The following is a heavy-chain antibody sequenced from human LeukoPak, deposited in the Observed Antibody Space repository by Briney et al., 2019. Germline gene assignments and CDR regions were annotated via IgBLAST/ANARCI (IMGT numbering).Heavy chain of an antibody. V-gene: IGHV3-23*01. J-gene: IGHJ4*02. CDR2: ISGRTGGT. Sequence: GGSLRLSCAASGFTFNTNAMSWVRQAPGKGLEWVSAISGRTGGTYYADSVKGRFTISRDNSKNTLYLQMNSLRAEDTAVYYCARDGSLGPFDYWGQGTLVTVSS. CDR3: ARDGSLGPFDY. CDR1: GFTFNTNA.